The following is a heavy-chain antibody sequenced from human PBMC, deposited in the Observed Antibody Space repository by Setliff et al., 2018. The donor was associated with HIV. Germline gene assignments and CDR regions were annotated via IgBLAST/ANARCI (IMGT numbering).Heavy chain of an antibody. Sequence: SETLSLTCDVSGFSISSRYYWGWIRQSPGKGLEWIGNIYHTGSSYYNPSLNDRATISLDTSKNQFSLKLNSVTAADTAVYYCARDVLELVISVYGFWGQGIPVTVS. CDR1: GFSISSRYY. J-gene: IGHJ4*02. V-gene: IGHV4-38-2*02. D-gene: IGHD3-22*01. CDR3: ARDVLELVISVYGF. CDR2: IYHTGSS.